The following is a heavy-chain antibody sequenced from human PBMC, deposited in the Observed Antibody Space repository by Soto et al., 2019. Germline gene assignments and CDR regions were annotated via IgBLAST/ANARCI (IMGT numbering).Heavy chain of an antibody. J-gene: IGHJ4*02. Sequence: EVQLLASGGCVVQPGGSLRLSCAASGFTFNNYAMTWVLQAPGKGLEGVAAISGGGDNTYYAYSVKGRFTVSRDGYKNTLYLQMSSMRAEDTALYYCAKGRGGSGSLTPRVDFWGQGTLVTVSS. CDR2: ISGGGDNT. CDR3: AKGRGGSGSLTPRVDF. V-gene: IGHV3-23*01. CDR1: GFTFNNYA. D-gene: IGHD3-10*01.